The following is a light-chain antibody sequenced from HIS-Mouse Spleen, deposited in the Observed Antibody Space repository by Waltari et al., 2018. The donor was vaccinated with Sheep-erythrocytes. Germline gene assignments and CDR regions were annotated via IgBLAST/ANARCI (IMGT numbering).Light chain of an antibody. J-gene: IGLJ1*01. CDR3: QVWDSSSDHYV. Sequence: SYVLTQPPSVSVAPGKTARITRGGNNIGSNRVQWYQQKPGQAPVLVFYDDSDRPSGIPERFSGSNSGNTATLTISRVEAGDEAEYYCQVWDSSSDHYVFGTGTKVTVL. CDR1: NIGSNR. V-gene: IGLV3-21*03. CDR2: DDS.